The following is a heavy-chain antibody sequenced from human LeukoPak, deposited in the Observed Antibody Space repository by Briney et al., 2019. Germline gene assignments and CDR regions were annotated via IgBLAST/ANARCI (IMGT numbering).Heavy chain of an antibody. Sequence: GGSLRLSCAASGFTFSSYTMSWVRQAPGKGLEWVSAISGSGGSTYYADSVKGRFTISRDNSKNTLYLQMASLRAEDTAVYYCAKGRHGDYDYWGQGTLVTVSS. V-gene: IGHV3-23*01. CDR3: AKGRHGDYDY. CDR1: GFTFSSYT. J-gene: IGHJ4*02. CDR2: ISGSGGST. D-gene: IGHD4-17*01.